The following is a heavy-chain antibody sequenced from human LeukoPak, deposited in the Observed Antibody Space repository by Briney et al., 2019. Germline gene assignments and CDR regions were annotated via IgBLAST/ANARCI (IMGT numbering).Heavy chain of an antibody. J-gene: IGHJ6*03. Sequence: GGSLRLSCAASGFTFSSYSMNWVRQAPGKGLEWVSYISSSSSTIYYADSVKGRFTISRDNAKNSLYLQMNSLRAEDTAVYYCAREDSGYSNSPLHYYMDVWGKGTTVTVSS. CDR2: ISSSSSTI. D-gene: IGHD5-12*01. CDR3: AREDSGYSNSPLHYYMDV. V-gene: IGHV3-48*01. CDR1: GFTFSSYS.